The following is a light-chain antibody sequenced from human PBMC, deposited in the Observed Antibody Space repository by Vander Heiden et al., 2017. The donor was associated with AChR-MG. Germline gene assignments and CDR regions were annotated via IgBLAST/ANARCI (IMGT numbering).Light chain of an antibody. J-gene: IGKJ5*01. Sequence: DIQLTQSPSSLSASVGDRVTITCRASEGIASYLNWYQQRPGQAPKLLLSGTSRLQSGVPSRCSGSGSGTDFTLTISSLQPEDFATYYCQQTYSTAEVTFGQGTRLDIK. CDR2: GTS. CDR1: EGIASY. V-gene: IGKV1-39*01. CDR3: QQTYSTAEVT.